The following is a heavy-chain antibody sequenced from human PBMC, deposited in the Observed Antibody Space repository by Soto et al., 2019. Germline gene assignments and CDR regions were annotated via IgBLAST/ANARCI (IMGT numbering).Heavy chain of an antibody. CDR1: GYSFTSYW. Sequence: GESLNISCKGSGYSFTSYWIAWVRQMPGKGLEWMGIIYPGDSDTRYSPSFQGQVTISADKSISTAYLQWSSLEASDTAMYYCTRGWLAQYYFDYWGQGTLVTVSS. J-gene: IGHJ4*02. D-gene: IGHD6-19*01. CDR2: IYPGDSDT. CDR3: TRGWLAQYYFDY. V-gene: IGHV5-51*01.